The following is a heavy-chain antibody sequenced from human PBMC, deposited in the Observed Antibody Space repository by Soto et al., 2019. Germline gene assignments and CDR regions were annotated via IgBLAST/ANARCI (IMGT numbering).Heavy chain of an antibody. J-gene: IGHJ4*02. V-gene: IGHV3-23*01. CDR3: ATIKYSGSCFWDY. Sequence: VQLLESGGGWVQPGGSLRLSCAASGFTFSGSPMSWVRQTPGKGLEWVSSISTSGDYTYYADSVKGRFTSSRDNSKDTLNLQMNSLRAEDTAIYYCATIKYSGSCFWDYWGQGTLVTVSS. CDR2: ISTSGDYT. CDR1: GFTFSGSP. D-gene: IGHD1-26*01.